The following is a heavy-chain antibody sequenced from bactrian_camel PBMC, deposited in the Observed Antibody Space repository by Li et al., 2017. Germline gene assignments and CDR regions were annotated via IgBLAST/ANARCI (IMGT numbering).Heavy chain of an antibody. CDR2: IGIGDSIT. J-gene: IGHJ7*01. V-gene: IGHV3S40*01. Sequence: DVQLVESGGGSVQAGGSLTLACSASGYTYSSTCMGWFRQAQGKGLEWVSSIGIGDSITDYADSVKGRFTITRDLAKNTLYLQLNSLKTEDMGMYYCIQHGENGMHNWGKGTQVTVS. CDR1: GYTYSSTC.